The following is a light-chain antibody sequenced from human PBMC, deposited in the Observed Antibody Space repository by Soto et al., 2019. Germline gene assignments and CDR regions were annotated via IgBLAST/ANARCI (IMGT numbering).Light chain of an antibody. V-gene: IGKV1-33*01. CDR2: EAS. J-gene: IGKJ4*01. Sequence: DIQMTQSPSSLTASVGDRVTISCQTSRDIRKYLNWYQQKPGKPPQLLIFEASNLETGVPSRFSGSGSGTDFTLTISSLQPEDFATYYCQQANSFPLTFGGGTKVDIK. CDR1: RDIRKY. CDR3: QQANSFPLT.